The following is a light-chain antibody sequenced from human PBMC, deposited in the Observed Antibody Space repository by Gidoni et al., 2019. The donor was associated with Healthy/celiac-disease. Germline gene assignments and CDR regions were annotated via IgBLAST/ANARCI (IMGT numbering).Light chain of an antibody. CDR1: QSVSSSY. J-gene: IGKJ3*01. V-gene: IGKV3-20*01. CDR3: QQYGSSLFT. CDR2: GAS. Sequence: EIVLTQSPGTLSLSPGERATLSCRASQSVSSSYLAGYQQKPGQAPRLLIYGASSRATGIPDRFSGSGSGTDFTLTISRLEPEDFAVYYCQQYGSSLFTFGPGTKVEIK.